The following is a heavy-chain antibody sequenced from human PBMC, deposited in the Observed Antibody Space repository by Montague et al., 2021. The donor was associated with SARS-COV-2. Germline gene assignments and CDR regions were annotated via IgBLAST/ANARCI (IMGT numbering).Heavy chain of an antibody. CDR2: IKPDGSDK. D-gene: IGHD7-27*01. CDR3: ARDPNWGAH. V-gene: IGHV3-7*05. CDR1: GFSFSTFW. J-gene: IGHJ4*02. Sequence: SLRLSCAASGFSFSTFWMTWVRQAPVKGLEWVASIKPDGSDKYYXESVKGRFTISRDNARNSLYLQLNNLRAEDTAVYYCARDPNWGAHWGQGNLVTVSS.